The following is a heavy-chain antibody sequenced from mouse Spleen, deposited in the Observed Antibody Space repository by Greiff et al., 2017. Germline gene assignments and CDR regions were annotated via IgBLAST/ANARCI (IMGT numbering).Heavy chain of an antibody. Sequence: VQLQQSGAELVKPGASVKLSCKASGYTFTSYWMQWVKQRPGQGLEWIGEIDPSDSYTNYNQKFKGKATLTVDTSSSTAYMQLSSLTSEDSAVYYCARKYYFDYWGQGTTLTVSS. J-gene: IGHJ2*01. CDR1: GYTFTSYW. CDR2: IDPSDSYT. V-gene: IGHV1-50*01. CDR3: ARKYYFDY.